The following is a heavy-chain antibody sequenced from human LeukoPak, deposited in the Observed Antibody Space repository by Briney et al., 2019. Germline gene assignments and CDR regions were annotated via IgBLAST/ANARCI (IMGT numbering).Heavy chain of an antibody. D-gene: IGHD5-18*01. V-gene: IGHV4-34*01. CDR3: VRRGYSYGS. Sequence: PSETLSLTCAVYGGSFSGYYWSWIRQPPGKGLEWIGEINHSGSTNYNPSLKSRVTISVDTSKNQFSLKLSSVTAADTAVYYCVRRGYSYGSWGQGTLVTVSS. CDR1: GGSFSGYY. CDR2: INHSGST. J-gene: IGHJ4*02.